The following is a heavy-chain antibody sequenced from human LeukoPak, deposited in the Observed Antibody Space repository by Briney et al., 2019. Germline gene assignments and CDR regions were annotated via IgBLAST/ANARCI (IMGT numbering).Heavy chain of an antibody. Sequence: GGSLRLSCAASGFTFDDYAMHWVRQAPGKGLEWVSGISWNSGSIGYADSVKGRFTISRDNAKNSLYLQMNSLRAEDTAVYYCAKEGYSYGYSNWFDPWGQGTLVTVSS. CDR2: ISWNSGSI. D-gene: IGHD5-18*01. CDR3: AKEGYSYGYSNWFDP. CDR1: GFTFDDYA. J-gene: IGHJ5*02. V-gene: IGHV3-9*01.